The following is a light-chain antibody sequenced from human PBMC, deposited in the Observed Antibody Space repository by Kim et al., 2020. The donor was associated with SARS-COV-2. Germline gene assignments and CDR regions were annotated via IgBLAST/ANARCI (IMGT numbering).Light chain of an antibody. Sequence: LTQPASVSGSPGQSITISCTGTSSDISDYNYVSWYQQHPGKAPKLMIYDVTNRPSGVSNRFSGSKSGNTASLTISGLQAEDEADYYCSSYTTSTLSRVFGTGTKVTVL. V-gene: IGLV2-14*03. CDR3: SSYTTSTLSRV. CDR1: SSDISDYNY. J-gene: IGLJ1*01. CDR2: DVT.